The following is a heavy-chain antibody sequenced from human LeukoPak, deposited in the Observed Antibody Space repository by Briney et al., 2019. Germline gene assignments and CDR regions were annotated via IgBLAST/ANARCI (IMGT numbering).Heavy chain of an antibody. CDR2: ISGGPFTI. J-gene: IGHJ4*02. Sequence: GGSLRLSCAASEFTFSSYAMSWVRQAPGKGLEWVSYISGGPFTIYYADSVKGRFTISRDNAKNSLYLQMNGLRDEDTAVYYCARDLISGPYTFDYWGRGTLVTVSS. D-gene: IGHD1-26*01. CDR1: EFTFSSYA. V-gene: IGHV3-48*02. CDR3: ARDLISGPYTFDY.